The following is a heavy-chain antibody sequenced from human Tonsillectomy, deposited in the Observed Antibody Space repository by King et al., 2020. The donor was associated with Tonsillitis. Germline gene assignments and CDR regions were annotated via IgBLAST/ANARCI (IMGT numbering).Heavy chain of an antibody. Sequence: VQLVESGGGLVQPGGSLRLSCAASGFTLSSHAMSWVRQAPGKGLEWVSVISVGVGDTYYADSVQGRFTISRDNSKNTLHLQMSSLRAEDTAVYYCAKAAVVNAWYDAFDIWGQGTMVTVSS. CDR1: GFTLSSHA. CDR3: AKAAVVNAWYDAFDI. CDR2: ISVGVGDT. D-gene: IGHD6-13*01. V-gene: IGHV3-23*04. J-gene: IGHJ3*02.